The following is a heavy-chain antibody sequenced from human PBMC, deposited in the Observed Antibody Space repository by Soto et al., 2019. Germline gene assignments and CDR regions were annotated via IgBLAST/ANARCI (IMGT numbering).Heavy chain of an antibody. CDR3: ARGGGYGQAGGKQWLVFFDY. CDR1: GYTFTSYG. J-gene: IGHJ4*02. V-gene: IGHV1-18*01. D-gene: IGHD6-19*01. Sequence: ASVKVSCKASGYTFTSYGISWVRQAPGQGLEWMGWISAYNGNTNYAQKLQGRVTMTTDTSTSTAYMELRSLRSDDTAVYYCARGGGYGQAGGKQWLVFFDYWGQGTLVTVSS. CDR2: ISAYNGNT.